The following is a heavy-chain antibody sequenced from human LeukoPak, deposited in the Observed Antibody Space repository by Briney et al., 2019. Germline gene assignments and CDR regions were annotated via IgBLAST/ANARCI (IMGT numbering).Heavy chain of an antibody. CDR1: RFTLSTYW. Sequence: GGSPRLSCAASRFTLSTYWMSWVRQAPGKGLEWVGRIRSISDGGTIDYAAPVKGRFTLSRDDSKTTLYLQMNSLQTEDTAVYYCATDFYDSTWGQGTLVTVSS. D-gene: IGHD3-22*01. CDR3: ATDFYDST. CDR2: IRSISDGGTI. J-gene: IGHJ5*02. V-gene: IGHV3-15*01.